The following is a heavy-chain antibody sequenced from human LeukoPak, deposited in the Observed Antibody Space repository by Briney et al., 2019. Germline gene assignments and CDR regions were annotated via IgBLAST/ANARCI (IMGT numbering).Heavy chain of an antibody. J-gene: IGHJ4*02. D-gene: IGHD3-3*01. CDR3: ARGRILTIFGVKRPFDY. CDR2: FHYSGST. Sequence: PSETLSLTCSVSGGSISSSSYYWGWIRQPPGKGLEWIGTFHYSGSTYYNPSLKSRVTISVDTSKNQFSLKLSSVTAADTAVYYCARGRILTIFGVKRPFDYWGQGTLVTVSS. CDR1: GGSISSSSYY. V-gene: IGHV4-39*07.